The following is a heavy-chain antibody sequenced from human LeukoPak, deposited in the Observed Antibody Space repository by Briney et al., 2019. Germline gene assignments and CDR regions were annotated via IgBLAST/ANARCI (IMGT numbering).Heavy chain of an antibody. CDR2: IIPIFGTA. J-gene: IGHJ5*02. V-gene: IGHV1-69*05. Sequence: ASVKVSCKASGGTFSSYAISCVRQAPGQGLEWMGGIIPIFGTANYAQKFQGRVTITTDESTSTAYMELSSLRSEGTPVYYCARGGGYSYGYYLSWGQGTLVTVSS. D-gene: IGHD5-18*01. CDR1: GGTFSSYA. CDR3: ARGGGYSYGYYLS.